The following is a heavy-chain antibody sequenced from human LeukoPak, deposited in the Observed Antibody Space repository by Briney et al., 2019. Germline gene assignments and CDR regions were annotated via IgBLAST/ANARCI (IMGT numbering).Heavy chain of an antibody. CDR2: IYYGGSS. V-gene: IGHV4-31*03. CDR3: ARRYSGSGNWDY. CDR1: GVSISSGGYY. Sequence: PSETLSLTCTVSGVSISSGGYYWSWIRQHPGKGLEWIGYIYYGGSSYYNPSLKSRIAISVDTSKNQFSLQLSSVTAADTAVYYCARRYSGSGNWDYWGQGTLVTVSS. D-gene: IGHD3-10*01. J-gene: IGHJ4*02.